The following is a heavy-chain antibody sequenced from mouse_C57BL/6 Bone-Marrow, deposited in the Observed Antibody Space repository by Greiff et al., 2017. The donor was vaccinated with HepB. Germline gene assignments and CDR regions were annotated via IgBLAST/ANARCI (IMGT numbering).Heavy chain of an antibody. CDR1: GYSITSGYY. D-gene: IGHD1-1*01. V-gene: IGHV3-6*01. CDR3: ARDRGLLQAYFDY. J-gene: IGHJ2*01. Sequence: EVKLQESGPGLVKPSQSLSLTCSVTGYSITSGYYWNWIRQFPGNKLEWMGYISYDGSNNYNPSLKNRISITRDTSKNQFFLKLNSVTTEDTATYYCARDRGLLQAYFDYWGQGTTLTVSS. CDR2: ISYDGSN.